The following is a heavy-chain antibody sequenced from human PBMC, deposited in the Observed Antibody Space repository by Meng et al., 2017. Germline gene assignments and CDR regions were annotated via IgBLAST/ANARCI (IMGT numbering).Heavy chain of an antibody. V-gene: IGHV4-38-2*02. CDR2: IYHSGST. J-gene: IGHJ4*02. Sequence: GSLRLSCTVSGYSISSGYYWGWIRQPPGKGLEWIGSIYHSGSTYYNPSLKSRVTISVDTSKNQFSLKVTSVTAADTAVYYCARGNNYVDFHFWGQGTLVTVSS. CDR3: ARGNNYVDFHF. D-gene: IGHD4-11*01. CDR1: GYSISSGYY.